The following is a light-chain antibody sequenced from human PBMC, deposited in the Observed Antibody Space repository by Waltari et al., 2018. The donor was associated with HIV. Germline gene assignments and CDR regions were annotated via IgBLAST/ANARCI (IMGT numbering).Light chain of an antibody. CDR2: WAS. CDR1: RSILYSSDNRNY. Sequence: DIVMTQSPDSLPVSLGERAPINCTSSRSILYSSDNRNYLAWYQQKPRQPPKLLISWASTRESGVPDRFSGSGSGTDFTLTITRLQAEDVAVYHCQQYFRIPPTFGGGTKVQIK. V-gene: IGKV4-1*01. J-gene: IGKJ4*01. CDR3: QQYFRIPPT.